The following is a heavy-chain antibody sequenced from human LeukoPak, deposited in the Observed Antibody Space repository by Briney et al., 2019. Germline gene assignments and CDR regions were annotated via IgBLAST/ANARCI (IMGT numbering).Heavy chain of an antibody. D-gene: IGHD6-13*01. CDR2: IKQDGREK. Sequence: GGSLRLSCAASGFTFSYHWMSWIRQAPGKGPEWVANIKQDGREKHYVDSVKGRFTISRDNAKSSLYLQMNSLRAEDTAVYYCTRDEAAATNWGQGTLVTVSS. CDR1: GFTFSYHW. J-gene: IGHJ4*02. CDR3: TRDEAAATN. V-gene: IGHV3-7*01.